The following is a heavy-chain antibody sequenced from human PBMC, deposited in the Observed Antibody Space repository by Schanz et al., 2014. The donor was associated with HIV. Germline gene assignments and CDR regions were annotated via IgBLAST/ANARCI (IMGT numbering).Heavy chain of an antibody. CDR1: GYTFTDYF. D-gene: IGHD3-22*01. J-gene: IGHJ2*01. Sequence: QVQLVQSGAEVKKPGASVKVSCKASGYTFTDYFVHWVRQAPGQGLEWMAWLKPNSGGTNYAQKFQGRVTMTRDTSISTAYMELRRLRYDDTAVYYCAMGPDYYDSSAYYRVGLWYFDLWGRGTLVTVSS. V-gene: IGHV1-2*02. CDR2: LKPNSGGT. CDR3: AMGPDYYDSSAYYRVGLWYFDL.